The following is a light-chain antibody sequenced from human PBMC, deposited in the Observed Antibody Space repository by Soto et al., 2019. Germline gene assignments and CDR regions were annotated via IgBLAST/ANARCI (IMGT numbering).Light chain of an antibody. Sequence: DIRMTQSPSSVSASLGDRVTITCRASQGISNYLAWYQQKPGRVPKLLIYAASTLQSEVPSRFSGSGSGTDFTLTISSLQPEDVATYYCQRFNSDPPTFGQGTQVDIK. J-gene: IGKJ1*01. CDR2: AAS. CDR3: QRFNSDPPT. V-gene: IGKV1-27*01. CDR1: QGISNY.